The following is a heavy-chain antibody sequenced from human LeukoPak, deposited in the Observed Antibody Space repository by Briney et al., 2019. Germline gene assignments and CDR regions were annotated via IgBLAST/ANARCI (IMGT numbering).Heavy chain of an antibody. D-gene: IGHD2-15*01. Sequence: GGSLRLSCEASGFTFSDHYMDWVRQAPGKGLEWVGRIRNKANSYTTKYAASVAGRFTISRDDSKNSLYLQMSSLKTEDTAVYYCARGHCTGGSCYLGLSWGQGTLITVPS. CDR2: IRNKANSYTT. V-gene: IGHV3-72*01. CDR1: GFTFSDHY. J-gene: IGHJ5*02. CDR3: ARGHCTGGSCYLGLS.